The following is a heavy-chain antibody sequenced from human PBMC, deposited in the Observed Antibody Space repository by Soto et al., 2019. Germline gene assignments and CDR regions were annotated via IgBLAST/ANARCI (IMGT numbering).Heavy chain of an antibody. Sequence: QVQLVQSGAEVKKPGAPVKVSCKASGYSFITSYHMHWVRQAPGQGLEWMGIINPTGSMTRYSQKFQGRLTMTRDTSTATDYMELSNLTSEDTAVYFCARDTGYDHDAFDIWGQGTRVTVSS. CDR1: GYSFITSYH. CDR2: INPTGSMT. V-gene: IGHV1-46*01. D-gene: IGHD5-12*01. J-gene: IGHJ3*02. CDR3: ARDTGYDHDAFDI.